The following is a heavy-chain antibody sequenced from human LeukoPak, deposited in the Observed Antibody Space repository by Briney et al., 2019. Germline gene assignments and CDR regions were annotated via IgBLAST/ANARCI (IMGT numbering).Heavy chain of an antibody. D-gene: IGHD6-19*01. CDR1: GGSASSRSYY. V-gene: IGHV4-61*01. CDR3: AGGTEAGLAY. CDR2: IYYSGST. Sequence: PSETLSLTCTVSGGSASSRSYYWSWIRQPPGKGLEWIGYIYYSGSTNHNLSLKSRVTLSADTSKNQFSLKLTSVTAADTAVYYCAGGTEAGLAYWGQGTLVTVSS. J-gene: IGHJ4*02.